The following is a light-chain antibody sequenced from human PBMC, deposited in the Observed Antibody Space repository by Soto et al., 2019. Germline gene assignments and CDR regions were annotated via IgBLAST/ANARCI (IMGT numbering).Light chain of an antibody. V-gene: IGLV2-14*01. CDR3: SSYIVSSTRL. J-gene: IGLJ2*01. Sequence: QSALTQPASVSGSPGQSITISCTGSISDIGGYSYVSWYQQHPGKSPKLMIYDVNNRPSGVSNRFSGSKSGNTASLTISGLRAEDEVDYYCSSYIVSSTRLFGGGTKLTVL. CDR2: DVN. CDR1: ISDIGGYSY.